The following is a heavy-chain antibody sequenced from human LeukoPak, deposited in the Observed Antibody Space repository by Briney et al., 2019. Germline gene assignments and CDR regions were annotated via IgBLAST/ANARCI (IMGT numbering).Heavy chain of an antibody. Sequence: GGSLRLSCAASGFTFSTYGMHWVRQAPGKGLEWVAFIRYDGSNKYYADSVKGRFTISRDNSKNTLYLQMNSLRAEDTAVYYCANTPPYCSRTSCPSYYYMDVWGKGTTVTVPS. D-gene: IGHD2-2*01. V-gene: IGHV3-30*02. CDR1: GFTFSTYG. J-gene: IGHJ6*03. CDR3: ANTPPYCSRTSCPSYYYMDV. CDR2: IRYDGSNK.